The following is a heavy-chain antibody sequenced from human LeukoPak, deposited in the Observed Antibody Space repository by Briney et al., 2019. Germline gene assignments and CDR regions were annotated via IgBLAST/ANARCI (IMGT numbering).Heavy chain of an antibody. J-gene: IGHJ4*02. Sequence: SETLSLTCAVYGGSFSGYYWSWIREPPGKGLEWSGEINHSGSTNYNPSLKSRVTISVDTSKNQFSLKLSSVTAADTAVYYCARGSPYYDILTGYEAGGNDYWGQGTLVTVSS. CDR1: GGSFSGYY. V-gene: IGHV4-34*01. CDR3: ARGSPYYDILTGYEAGGNDY. D-gene: IGHD3-9*01. CDR2: INHSGST.